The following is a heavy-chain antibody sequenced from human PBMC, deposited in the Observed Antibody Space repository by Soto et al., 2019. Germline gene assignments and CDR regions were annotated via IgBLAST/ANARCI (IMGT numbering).Heavy chain of an antibody. D-gene: IGHD6-19*01. CDR2: INHSGST. Sequence: PSETLSLTCAVYGGSFSGYYWSWIRQPPGKGLEWIGEINHSGSTNYNPSLKSRVTISVDTSKNQFSLKLSSVTAADTAVYYCARAKSIAVAPGYYYYYMDVWGKGTTVTVAS. J-gene: IGHJ6*03. CDR1: GGSFSGYY. V-gene: IGHV4-34*01. CDR3: ARAKSIAVAPGYYYYYMDV.